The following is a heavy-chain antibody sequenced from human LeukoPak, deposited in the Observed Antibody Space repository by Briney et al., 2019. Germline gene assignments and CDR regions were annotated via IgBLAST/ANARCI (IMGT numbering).Heavy chain of an antibody. CDR3: ARRSNGAFDI. Sequence: GALRLSSAAPEYPFSYYYMTWIRPAPGKGLEWLPYISSGGRTIYYADSVKGRFTISRDNAKNSLYLQMNSLRAEDTAVYYCARRSNGAFDIWGQGTMVTVSS. CDR1: EYPFSYYY. D-gene: IGHD1-26*01. V-gene: IGHV3-11*01. CDR2: ISSGGRTI. J-gene: IGHJ3*02.